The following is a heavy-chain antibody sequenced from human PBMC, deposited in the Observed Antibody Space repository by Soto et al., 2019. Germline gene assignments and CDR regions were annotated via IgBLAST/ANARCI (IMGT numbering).Heavy chain of an antibody. Sequence: HPVGSLRLSCAASGFTFSGYWMSWVRQAPGKGLDWVATIKHDGSERHCVDSVKGRFTISRDNAKNSLYLEMKSLRVEDTAIYYCARGPLDSTATFWGQGTRVTVSS. J-gene: IGHJ4*02. CDR1: GFTFSGYW. CDR3: ARGPLDSTATF. CDR2: IKHDGSER. V-gene: IGHV3-7*01. D-gene: IGHD3-22*01.